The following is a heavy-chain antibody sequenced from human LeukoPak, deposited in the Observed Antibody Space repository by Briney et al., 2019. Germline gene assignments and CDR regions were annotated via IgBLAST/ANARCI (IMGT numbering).Heavy chain of an antibody. J-gene: IGHJ6*03. V-gene: IGHV1-18*01. D-gene: IGHD5-18*01. Sequence: GASVKVSCKASGYTFTSYGISWVRQAPGQGLEWMGWISAYNGNTNYAQKLQGRVTMTTDTSTSTAYMELRSLRSDDTAVYYCAREGQVDTAMVTGYYYYMDVWGKGTTVTVSS. CDR1: GYTFTSYG. CDR3: AREGQVDTAMVTGYYYYMDV. CDR2: ISAYNGNT.